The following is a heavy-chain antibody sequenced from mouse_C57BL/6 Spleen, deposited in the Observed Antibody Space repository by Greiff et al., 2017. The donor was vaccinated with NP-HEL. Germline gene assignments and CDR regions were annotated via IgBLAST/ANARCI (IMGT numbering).Heavy chain of an antibody. CDR1: GYTFTSYW. V-gene: IGHV1-61*01. CDR3: ARTPDYYGSSYWYFDV. J-gene: IGHJ1*03. D-gene: IGHD1-1*01. CDR2: IYPSDSET. Sequence: QVQLQQSGAELVRPGSSVKLSCKASGYTFTSYWMDWVKQRPGQGLEWIGNIYPSDSETHYNQKFKDKATLTVDKSSSTAYMQLSSLTSEDSAVYYCARTPDYYGSSYWYFDVWGTGTTVTVSS.